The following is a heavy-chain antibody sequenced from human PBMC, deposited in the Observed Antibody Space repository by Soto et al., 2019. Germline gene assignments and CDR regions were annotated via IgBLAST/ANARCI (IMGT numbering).Heavy chain of an antibody. D-gene: IGHD1-26*01. J-gene: IGHJ5*02. V-gene: IGHV5-10-1*01. CDR2: VDPSDSYT. CDR3: ARRLRATWFDP. CDR1: GYNFNSHC. Sequence: GESLKISCKASGYNFNSHCINWVRQTPGKGLEWMGRVDPSDSYTDYSPSFQVHSTISIDHSISTAYLQWNSLKASDPAMYYCARRLRATWFDPWGRGTRVTVCS.